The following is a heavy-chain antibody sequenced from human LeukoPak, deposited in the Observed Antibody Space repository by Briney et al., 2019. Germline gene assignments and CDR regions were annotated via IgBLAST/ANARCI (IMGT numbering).Heavy chain of an antibody. Sequence: GGSLRLSCAASGFTFSSYGMHWGRQAPGKGLEWVAFIRYVGSNKYYADSVKGGFTISRDNSKNTLYLQMNSLRAEDTAVYYCAKTVTPSVSGGFDPWGQGTLVTVSS. D-gene: IGHD3-10*01. CDR3: AKTVTPSVSGGFDP. CDR1: GFTFSSYG. CDR2: IRYVGSNK. J-gene: IGHJ5*02. V-gene: IGHV3-30*02.